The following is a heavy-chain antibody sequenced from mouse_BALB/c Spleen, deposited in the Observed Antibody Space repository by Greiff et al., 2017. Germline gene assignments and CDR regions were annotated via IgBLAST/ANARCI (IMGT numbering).Heavy chain of an antibody. CDR2: ISDGGSYT. J-gene: IGHJ4*01. CDR1: GFTFSDYY. V-gene: IGHV5-4*02. Sequence: EVQRVESGGGLVKPGGSLKLSCAASGFTFSDYYMYWVRQTPEKRLEWVATISDGGSYTYYPDSVKGRFTISRDNAKNNLYLQMSSLKSEDTAMYYCARDQTVYYGNYDAMDYWGQGTSVTVSS. D-gene: IGHD2-1*01. CDR3: ARDQTVYYGNYDAMDY.